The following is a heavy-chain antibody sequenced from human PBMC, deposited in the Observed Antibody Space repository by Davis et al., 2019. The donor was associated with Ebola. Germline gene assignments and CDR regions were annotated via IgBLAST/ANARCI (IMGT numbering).Heavy chain of an antibody. CDR3: AKTAGYSSSRGRYYYYYYGMDV. CDR1: GFTFSSYG. V-gene: IGHV3-30*18. J-gene: IGHJ6*02. Sequence: GESLKISYAASGFTFSSYGMHWVRQAPGKGLEWVAVISYDGSNKYYADSVKGRFTISRDNSKNTLYLQMNSLRAEDTAVYYCAKTAGYSSSRGRYYYYYYGMDVWGQGTTVTVSS. D-gene: IGHD6-13*01. CDR2: ISYDGSNK.